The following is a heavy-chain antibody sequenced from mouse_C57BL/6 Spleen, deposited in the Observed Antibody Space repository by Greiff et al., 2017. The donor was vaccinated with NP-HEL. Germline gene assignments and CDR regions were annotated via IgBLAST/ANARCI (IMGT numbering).Heavy chain of an antibody. CDR2: INPSSGYT. V-gene: IGHV1-4*01. D-gene: IGHD2-3*01. CDR3: ARGDGYYLGYFDV. J-gene: IGHJ1*03. Sequence: QVQLKESGAELARPGASVKMSCKASGYTFTSYTMHWVKQRPGQGLEWIGYINPSSGYTKYNQKFKDKATLTADKSSSTAYMQLSSLTSEDSAVYYCARGDGYYLGYFDVWGTGTTVTVSS. CDR1: GYTFTSYT.